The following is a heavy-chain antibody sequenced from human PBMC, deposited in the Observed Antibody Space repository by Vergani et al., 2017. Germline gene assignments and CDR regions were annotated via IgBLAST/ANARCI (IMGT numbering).Heavy chain of an antibody. Sequence: QVQLQESGPGLVKPSETLSLTCTVSGGSISSYYWSWIRQPPGKGLEWIGYIYYSGSTNYNPSLKSRVTISVDTSKNQFSLKLSSVTAADTAVYYCARVRDGYNYFDYWGQGTLSPSPQ. CDR1: GGSISSYY. J-gene: IGHJ4*02. D-gene: IGHD5-24*01. CDR2: IYYSGST. V-gene: IGHV4-59*01. CDR3: ARVRDGYNYFDY.